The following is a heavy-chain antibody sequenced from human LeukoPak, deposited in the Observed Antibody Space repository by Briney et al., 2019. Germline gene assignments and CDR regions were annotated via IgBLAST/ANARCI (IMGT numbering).Heavy chain of an antibody. Sequence: ASVKVSCKASGYTFTTYGISWVRQAPGQGLEWMGWISSYNGDTNYAQNLQGRVTMTTDTSTSTAYMELRSLRSDDTAVYYCARLIPTYYYDSSGYYLDYWGQGTLVTVSS. V-gene: IGHV1-18*01. CDR1: GYTFTTYG. D-gene: IGHD3-22*01. CDR3: ARLIPTYYYDSSGYYLDY. J-gene: IGHJ4*02. CDR2: ISSYNGDT.